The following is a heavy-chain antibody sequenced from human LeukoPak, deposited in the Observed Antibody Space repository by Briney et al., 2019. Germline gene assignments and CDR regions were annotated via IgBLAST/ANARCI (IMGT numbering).Heavy chain of an antibody. V-gene: IGHV3-23*01. D-gene: IGHD3-10*01. J-gene: IGHJ4*02. CDR2: ISGSGGST. CDR3: AKIAVRGVIINYFDY. CDR1: GFTFGSYA. Sequence: GGSLRLSCAASGFTFGSYAMSWVRQAPGKGLEWVSAISGSGGSTYYADSVKGRFTIPRDNSKNTLYLRMNSLRAEDTAVYYCAKIAVRGVIINYFDYWGQGTLVTVSS.